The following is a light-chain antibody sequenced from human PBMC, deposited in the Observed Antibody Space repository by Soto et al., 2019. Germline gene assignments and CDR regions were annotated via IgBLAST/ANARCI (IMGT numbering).Light chain of an antibody. V-gene: IGKV1-39*01. CDR3: QQSYSVPLT. J-gene: IGKJ3*01. CDR1: QTISTY. Sequence: EIQRTRSPSSLSASVGDRVTITCRASQTISTYLNWYQHKAGKAPKLLIYAASTLQSGVPSRFSGSGSGTNFSLTISSLQPEDFARYYCQQSYSVPLTFGPGTKVDIK. CDR2: AAS.